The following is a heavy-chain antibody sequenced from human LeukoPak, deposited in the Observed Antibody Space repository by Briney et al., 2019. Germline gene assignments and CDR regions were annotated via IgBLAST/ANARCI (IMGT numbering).Heavy chain of an antibody. V-gene: IGHV4-59*12. CDR2: IYYSGST. J-gene: IGHJ5*02. Sequence: SETLSLTCTVSGGSISSYYWSWIRQPPGKGLEWIGYIYYSGSTNYNPSLKSRVTISVDTSKNQFSLKLSSVTAADTAAYYCAKESPYCSGGSCYSSWFDPWGQGTLVTVSS. D-gene: IGHD2-15*01. CDR1: GGSISSYY. CDR3: AKESPYCSGGSCYSSWFDP.